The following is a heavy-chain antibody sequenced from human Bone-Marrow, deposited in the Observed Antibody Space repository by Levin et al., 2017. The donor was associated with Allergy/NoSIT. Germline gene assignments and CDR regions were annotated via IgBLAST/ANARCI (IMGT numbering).Heavy chain of an antibody. V-gene: IGHV1-2*02. J-gene: IGHJ3*02. CDR3: ARISSAAFDM. D-gene: IGHD6-19*01. CDR2: INPNSGDT. CDR1: LSLFLSSF. Sequence: ASVMVSCKSSLSLFLSSFLPWVRLAPGQGLEWMGWINPNSGDTDSSQNFQGTVTMTLSPSISTAYMEVTSLTSNDTALYYCARISSAAFDMWGQGTVVTVSS.